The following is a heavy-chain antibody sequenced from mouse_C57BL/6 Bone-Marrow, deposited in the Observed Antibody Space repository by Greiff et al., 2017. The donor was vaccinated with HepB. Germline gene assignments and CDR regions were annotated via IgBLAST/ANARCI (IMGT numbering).Heavy chain of an antibody. CDR1: GYAFSSSW. J-gene: IGHJ1*03. D-gene: IGHD6-5*01. Sequence: QVQLKESGPELVKPGASVKISCKASGYAFSSSWMNWVKQRPGKGLEWIGRIYPGDGDTNYNGKFKGKATLTADKSSSTAYMQLSSLTSEDSAVYFCARLCRGYFDVWGTGTTVTVSS. CDR3: ARLCRGYFDV. V-gene: IGHV1-82*01. CDR2: IYPGDGDT.